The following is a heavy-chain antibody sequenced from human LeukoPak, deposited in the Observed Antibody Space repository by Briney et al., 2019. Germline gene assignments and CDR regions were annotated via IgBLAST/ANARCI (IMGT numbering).Heavy chain of an antibody. V-gene: IGHV1-18*01. J-gene: IGHJ6*02. CDR3: ARGRNYDFWSGYYIVGAGPYYYYYGMDV. CDR1: GYTFTSYG. CDR2: ISAYNGNT. Sequence: ASVKVSCKASGYTFTSYGISWVRQAPGQGLEWMGWISAYNGNTNYAQKLQGRVTMTTDTSTSTAYMELSSLRSEDTAVYYCARGRNYDFWSGYYIVGAGPYYYYYGMDVWGQGTTVTVSS. D-gene: IGHD3-3*01.